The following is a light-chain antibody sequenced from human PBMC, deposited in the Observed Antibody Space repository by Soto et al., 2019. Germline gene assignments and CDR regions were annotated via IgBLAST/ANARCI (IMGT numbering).Light chain of an antibody. V-gene: IGKV3-11*01. Sequence: EIVLTQSPATLSLSPGERATLSCRASQSVSSYLAWYQQKPGQAPRLLIYDASNRATGIPARFSGSGSVTDFTLTISSLEPEDFAVYYLQQRSNWPITFGQGTRLEIK. CDR1: QSVSSY. CDR2: DAS. CDR3: QQRSNWPIT. J-gene: IGKJ5*01.